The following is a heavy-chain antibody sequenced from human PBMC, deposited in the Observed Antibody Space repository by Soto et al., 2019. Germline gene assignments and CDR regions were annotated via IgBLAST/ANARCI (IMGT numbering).Heavy chain of an antibody. D-gene: IGHD3-22*01. CDR1: GFTVSSNY. CDR2: IYSGGST. J-gene: IGHJ1*01. CDR3: ARDRVESGYPEYFQH. Sequence: EVQLVESGGGLIQPGGSLRLSCAASGFTVSSNYMSWVRKAPGKGLEWVSVIYSGGSTYYADSVKGRFTISRDNSKNTLYLQMNSLSAEDTAVYYCARDRVESGYPEYFQHWGQGTLVTVSS. V-gene: IGHV3-53*01.